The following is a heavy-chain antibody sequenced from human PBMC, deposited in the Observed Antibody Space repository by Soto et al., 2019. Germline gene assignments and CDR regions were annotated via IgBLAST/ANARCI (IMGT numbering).Heavy chain of an antibody. CDR3: TPIGSSWGA. D-gene: IGHD6-13*01. Sequence: EVQLVESGGGLVKPGGSLRLSCAASSFTFSNAWMNWVRQAPGKGLEWVGRIKSKTDGGTIDYAAPVKGRLNISRDESKNTLFLQMNSLKAEDTAMYYCTPIGSSWGAWGQGTLVTVSS. V-gene: IGHV3-15*07. J-gene: IGHJ1*01. CDR2: IKSKTDGGTI. CDR1: SFTFSNAW.